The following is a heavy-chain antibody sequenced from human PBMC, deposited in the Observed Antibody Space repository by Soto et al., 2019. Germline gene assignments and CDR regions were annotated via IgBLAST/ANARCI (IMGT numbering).Heavy chain of an antibody. CDR3: VSGLRWNAY. Sequence: SETLSLTCTVSVGSISSYYWSWIRQPPGKGLEWIGYIYYSGSTNYNPSLRSRVTISVDTSKNQFSLRLSSLTAADTAVYYCVSGLRWNAYWGQRTLVTXSS. J-gene: IGHJ4*02. CDR2: IYYSGST. V-gene: IGHV4-59*01. CDR1: VGSISSYY. D-gene: IGHD4-17*01.